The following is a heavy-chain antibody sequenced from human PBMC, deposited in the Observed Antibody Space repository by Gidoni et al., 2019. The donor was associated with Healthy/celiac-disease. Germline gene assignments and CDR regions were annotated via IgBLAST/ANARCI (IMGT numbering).Heavy chain of an antibody. CDR3: ASDPRYMTHSSIDAFDI. D-gene: IGHD5-18*01. CDR1: GGSISSSSYY. Sequence: QLQLQESRPGLVKPSETLSLTCTVSGGSISSSSYYWGWIRQPPGKGLEWIGSIYYSGSTYYNPSLKSRVTISVDTSKNQFSLKLSSVTAADTAVYYCASDPRYMTHSSIDAFDIWGQGTMVTVSS. CDR2: IYYSGST. V-gene: IGHV4-39*01. J-gene: IGHJ3*02.